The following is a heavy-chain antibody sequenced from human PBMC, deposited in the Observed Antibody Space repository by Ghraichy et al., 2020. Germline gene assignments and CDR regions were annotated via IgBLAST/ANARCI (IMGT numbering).Heavy chain of an antibody. V-gene: IGHV3-73*01. CDR2: IRSKANSYAT. CDR1: GFTFSGSA. Sequence: GGSLRLSCAASGFTFSGSAMHWVRQASGKGLEWVGRIRSKANSYATAYAASVKGRFTISRDDSKNTAYLQMNSLKTEDTAVYYCLKFGPTSHCSGGSCHDAFDIWGQGTMVTVSS. CDR3: LKFGPTSHCSGGSCHDAFDI. D-gene: IGHD2-15*01. J-gene: IGHJ3*02.